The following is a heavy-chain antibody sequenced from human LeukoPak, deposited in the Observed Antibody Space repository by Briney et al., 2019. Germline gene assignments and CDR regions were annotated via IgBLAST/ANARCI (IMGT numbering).Heavy chain of an antibody. V-gene: IGHV1-2*02. CDR1: GYTFTGYY. Sequence: ASVKVSCKASGYTFTGYYMHWVRQAPGQGLEWMGWINPNSGGTNNAQTFQGRVTMTRDTSISTAYMELSRLRSDDTAVYYCARDAQGYFGSGSPDYWGQGTLVTVSS. D-gene: IGHD3-10*01. J-gene: IGHJ4*02. CDR3: ARDAQGYFGSGSPDY. CDR2: INPNSGGT.